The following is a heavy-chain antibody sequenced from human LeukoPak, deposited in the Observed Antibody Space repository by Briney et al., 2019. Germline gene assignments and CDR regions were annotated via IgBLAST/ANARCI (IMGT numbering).Heavy chain of an antibody. Sequence: SETLSLTCTVSGGSISSSSYYWGWIRQPPGKGLEWIGSIYYSGSTYYNPSLKGRVTISVDTSKNQFSLKLSSVTAADTAVYYCARVDGYDFRQPFDYWGQGTLVTVSS. V-gene: IGHV4-39*01. D-gene: IGHD5-12*01. CDR1: GGSISSSSYY. CDR2: IYYSGST. J-gene: IGHJ4*02. CDR3: ARVDGYDFRQPFDY.